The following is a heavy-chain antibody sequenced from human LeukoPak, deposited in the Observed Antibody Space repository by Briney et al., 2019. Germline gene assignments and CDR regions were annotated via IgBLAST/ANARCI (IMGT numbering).Heavy chain of an antibody. D-gene: IGHD2-15*01. CDR3: ARGGVYCSGRSCFLDAFHV. V-gene: IGHV4-59*07. CDR2: ISNSGST. Sequence: SHTLSLTCTVSDGSISTYYGNSIRHSPGNGLEWIAYISNSGSTNNNPSLKSRVNISLETSNNQFFLKLRSVTAADTAVYYCARGGVYCSGRSCFLDAFHVWGQGTVVTVSS. CDR1: DGSISTYY. J-gene: IGHJ3*01.